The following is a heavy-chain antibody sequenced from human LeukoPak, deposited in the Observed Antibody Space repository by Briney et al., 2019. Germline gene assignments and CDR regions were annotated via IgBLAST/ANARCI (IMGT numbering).Heavy chain of an antibody. J-gene: IGHJ6*02. D-gene: IGHD6-19*01. CDR3: ARLSGLVNYGMDV. CDR2: INHSGST. V-gene: IGHV4-34*01. Sequence: SETLSLTCAVYGGSFSGYYWSWIRQPPGKVLEWIGEINHSGSTNYNPSLKSRVTISVDTSKNQFSLKLSSVTAADTAVYYCARLSGLVNYGMDVWGQGTTVTVSS. CDR1: GGSFSGYY.